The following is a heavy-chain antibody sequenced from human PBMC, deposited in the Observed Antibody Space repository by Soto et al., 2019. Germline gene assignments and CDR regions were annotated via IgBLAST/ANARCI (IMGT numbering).Heavy chain of an antibody. Sequence: EVQLLESGGGLVQPGGSLRLSCAASGFTFSSYAMSWVRQAPGKGLEWVSAICGSGGSTYYADSVKGRFTISRDNSKNTLYLQMNSLRAEDTAVYYCAKAMGFLYNWNWRHNDAFDIWGQGTMVTVSS. V-gene: IGHV3-23*01. CDR1: GFTFSSYA. J-gene: IGHJ3*02. D-gene: IGHD1-1*01. CDR2: ICGSGGST. CDR3: AKAMGFLYNWNWRHNDAFDI.